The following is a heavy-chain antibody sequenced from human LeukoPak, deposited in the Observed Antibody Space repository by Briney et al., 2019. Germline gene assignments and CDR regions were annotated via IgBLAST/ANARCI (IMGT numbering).Heavy chain of an antibody. Sequence: PGGPLRLSCAASGFTFSSYWVHWVRQAPGKGLVWVSRINSDESSTSYADSVKGRFTISRDNAKNTLYLQMNSLRAEDTAVYYCAKDSLVGGWLVGYSFDSWGQGTLVTVSS. CDR2: INSDESST. D-gene: IGHD6-19*01. CDR1: GFTFSSYW. J-gene: IGHJ4*02. CDR3: AKDSLVGGWLVGYSFDS. V-gene: IGHV3-74*01.